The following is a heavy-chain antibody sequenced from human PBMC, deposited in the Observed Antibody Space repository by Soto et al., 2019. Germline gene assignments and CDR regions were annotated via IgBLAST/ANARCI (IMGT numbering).Heavy chain of an antibody. V-gene: IGHV1-18*04. J-gene: IGHJ4*01. CDR2: INTYSGNT. D-gene: IGHD1-20*01. CDR3: AGGQRSIITYYFGS. Sequence: QVQRVQSGAEVKKPGASVRVSCKASEHTFTNYGINWVRLAPGQGLERMGWINTYSGNTIYAQKFQDRLTITTDTSTNTASMELRSVTSDDTAVFYCAGGQRSIITYYFGSWGQGNLVTVSS. CDR1: EHTFTNYG.